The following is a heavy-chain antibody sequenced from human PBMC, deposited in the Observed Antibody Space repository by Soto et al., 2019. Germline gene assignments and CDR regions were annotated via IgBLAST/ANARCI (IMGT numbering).Heavy chain of an antibody. CDR1: GYSFTGDH. CDR2: INPSSGST. CDR3: ARGEVHSSGWNFDY. J-gene: IGHJ4*01. Sequence: GASVKVSCKASGYSFTGDHLHWVRQTPGLGLQWMGRINPSSGSTNYAQKFQGRVTMTRDTSTTTAYMELSSLRSDDTAMYYCARGEVHSSGWNFDYWG. V-gene: IGHV1-2*02. D-gene: IGHD6-19*01.